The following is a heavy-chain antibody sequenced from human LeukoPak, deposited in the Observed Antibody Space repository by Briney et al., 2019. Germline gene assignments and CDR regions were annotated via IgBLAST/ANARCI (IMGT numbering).Heavy chain of an antibody. Sequence: GGSLSLSCAASGFTFSDYYMNWVRQAPGKGLEWVSYVSSSSSYTNYADSLKGRFTISRDNAKNSLYLQMNSLRAEDTAVYYCAREVIKQQLASRQYYYGMDVWGQGTTVTVS. V-gene: IGHV3-11*05. CDR3: AREVIKQQLASRQYYYGMDV. D-gene: IGHD6-13*01. CDR2: VSSSSSYT. J-gene: IGHJ6*02. CDR1: GFTFSDYY.